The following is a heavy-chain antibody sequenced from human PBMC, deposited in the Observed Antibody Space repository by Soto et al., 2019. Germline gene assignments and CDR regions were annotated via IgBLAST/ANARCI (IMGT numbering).Heavy chain of an antibody. CDR3: ARALYYHCSSTRCFRLRWFDP. CDR2: IYYSGST. D-gene: IGHD2-2*01. J-gene: IGHJ5*02. V-gene: IGHV4-31*03. Sequence: QVQLQESGPGLVKPSQTLSLTCTVSGGSISSGGYYWSWIRQHPGKGLEWIGYIYYSGSTYYNPSPKSRVTISVDTSKNQVPPKLSSVAAADTAVYYCARALYYHCSSTRCFRLRWFDPWGQGTLVTVSS. CDR1: GGSISSGGYY.